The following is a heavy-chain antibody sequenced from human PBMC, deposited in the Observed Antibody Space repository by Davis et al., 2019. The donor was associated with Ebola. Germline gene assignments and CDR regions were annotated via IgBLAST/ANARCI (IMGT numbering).Heavy chain of an antibody. D-gene: IGHD1-26*01. V-gene: IGHV3-30-3*01. CDR2: ILYDGSNQ. CDR3: AREGAEQAFDI. Sequence: GESLKISCAASGFTFSNFAMHWVRQAPGKGLEWMALILYDGSNQYSADSVKGRFSVSRDNSKNTLHLQMNNLRPEDTAVYYCAREGAEQAFDIWGQGTMVTVSS. J-gene: IGHJ3*02. CDR1: GFTFSNFA.